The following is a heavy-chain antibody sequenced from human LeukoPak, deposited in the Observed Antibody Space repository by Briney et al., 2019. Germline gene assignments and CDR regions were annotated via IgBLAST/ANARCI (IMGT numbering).Heavy chain of an antibody. Sequence: SETLSLTCTVSGYSISSGYYWGWIRQPPGKGLEWIGSIYHSGSTYYNPSLKSRVTISVDTSKNQFSLKLSSVTAADTAVYYCARMVSSGTTLFDYWGQGTLVTVSS. CDR3: ARMVSSGTTLFDY. CDR2: IYHSGST. V-gene: IGHV4-38-2*02. J-gene: IGHJ4*02. D-gene: IGHD1-7*01. CDR1: GYSISSGYY.